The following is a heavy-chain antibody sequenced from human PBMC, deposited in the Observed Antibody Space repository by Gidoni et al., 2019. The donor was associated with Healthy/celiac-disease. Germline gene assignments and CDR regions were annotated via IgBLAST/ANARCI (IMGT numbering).Heavy chain of an antibody. CDR2: IYYSGST. Sequence: QLQLQESGPGLVKPSETLSLTCTVSGGSIRSSSYYWGWIRQPPGKGLEWIGSIYYSGSTYYNPSLKSRVTISVDTSKNQFSLKLSSVTAADTAVYYCARRSNDYGDLDWFDPWGQGTLVTVSS. J-gene: IGHJ5*02. CDR1: GGSIRSSSYY. V-gene: IGHV4-39*01. CDR3: ARRSNDYGDLDWFDP. D-gene: IGHD4-17*01.